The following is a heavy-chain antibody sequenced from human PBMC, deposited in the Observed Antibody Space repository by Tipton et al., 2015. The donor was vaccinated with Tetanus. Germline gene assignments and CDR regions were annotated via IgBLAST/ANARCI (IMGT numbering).Heavy chain of an antibody. D-gene: IGHD3-9*01. Sequence: TLSLTCTVSGGSISSYYWSWIRQPAGKGLEWIGRIYTSGSTNYNPSLKSRVTMSVDTSKNQFSLKLSSVTAADTAVYYCARATRDYHILTGYRRTFDSWGQGTLVTVSS. CDR1: GGSISSYY. V-gene: IGHV4-4*07. J-gene: IGHJ5*01. CDR2: IYTSGST. CDR3: ARATRDYHILTGYRRTFDS.